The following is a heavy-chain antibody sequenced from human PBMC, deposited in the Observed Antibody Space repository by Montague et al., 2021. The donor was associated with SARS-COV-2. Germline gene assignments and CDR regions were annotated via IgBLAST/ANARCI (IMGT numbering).Heavy chain of an antibody. J-gene: IGHJ6*02. CDR2: MYYSGST. CDR3: ARDDIVLQGVTKGMDV. CDR1: GGSIRSSNYY. Sequence: SETLSLTCTVSGGSIRSSNYYWGWIRQPPGKELEWIGNMYYSGSTYYNPSLQSRVTISIDTSKNQFSLKLSSVTAADTAVYYCARDDIVLQGVTKGMDVWGQGTTVTVSS. D-gene: IGHD3-10*01. V-gene: IGHV4-39*07.